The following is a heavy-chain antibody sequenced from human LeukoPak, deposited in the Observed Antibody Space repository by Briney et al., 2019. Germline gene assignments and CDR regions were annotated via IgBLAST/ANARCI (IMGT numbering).Heavy chain of an antibody. J-gene: IGHJ4*02. D-gene: IGHD3-9*01. CDR1: GGFISRNSFY. Sequence: PSETLSLTCTVSGGFISRNSFYWGWIRQPPGKGLEWIGSIYYSGTTYYNPSLKSRVTISVDTSKNQFSLKLNSVTAADTAVYYCARHVEGVRFTTFSAYWGQGTLVTVSS. CDR3: ARHVEGVRFTTFSAY. V-gene: IGHV4-39*01. CDR2: IYYSGTT.